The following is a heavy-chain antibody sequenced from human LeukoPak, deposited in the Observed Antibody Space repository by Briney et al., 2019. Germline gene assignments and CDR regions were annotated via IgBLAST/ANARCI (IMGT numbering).Heavy chain of an antibody. CDR1: GGSFSGYY. V-gene: IGHV4-34*01. Sequence: SETLSLTCAVYGGSFSGYYWSWIRQPPGKGLEWIGEINHSGSTNYNPSLKSRVTISVDTSKNQFSLKLSSVTAADTAVYYCARGGPKRAYYDFWSGYYYCWFDPWGQGTLVTVSP. J-gene: IGHJ5*02. CDR2: INHSGST. D-gene: IGHD3-3*01. CDR3: ARGGPKRAYYDFWSGYYYCWFDP.